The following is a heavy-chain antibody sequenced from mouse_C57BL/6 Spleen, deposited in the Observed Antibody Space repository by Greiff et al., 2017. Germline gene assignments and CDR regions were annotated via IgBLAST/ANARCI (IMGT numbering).Heavy chain of an antibody. D-gene: IGHD2-3*01. J-gene: IGHJ2*01. CDR2: IYPRSGNT. CDR1: GYTFTSYG. V-gene: IGHV1-81*01. CDR3: ARRYDLDTDYFDY. Sequence: QVQLQQSGAELARPGASVKLSCKASGYTFTSYGISWVKQRTGQGLEWIGEIYPRSGNTYYNEKFKGKATLTADKSSSTAYMELRSLTSEDSAVYFCARRYDLDTDYFDYWGQGTTLTVSS.